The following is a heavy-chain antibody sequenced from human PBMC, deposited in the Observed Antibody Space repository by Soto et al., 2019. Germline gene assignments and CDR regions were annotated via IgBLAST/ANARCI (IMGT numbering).Heavy chain of an antibody. CDR1: GDSTSTYF. CDR3: ARVSGPVVVPAAEPTSPSFGLDV. V-gene: IGHV4-4*07. Sequence: PSETLSLTCSVSGDSTSTYFWSWIRQPAGKGLEWIGRMYITGSSDYNPSLKRRVTMSVDTAKNQFSLKLRSVTAADTAVYYCARVSGPVVVPAAEPTSPSFGLDVWGQGTSVTVS. CDR2: MYITGSS. D-gene: IGHD2-2*01. J-gene: IGHJ6*02.